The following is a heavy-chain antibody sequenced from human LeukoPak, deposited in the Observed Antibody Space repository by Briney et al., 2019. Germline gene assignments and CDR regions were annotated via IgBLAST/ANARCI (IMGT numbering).Heavy chain of an antibody. Sequence: SETLSLTCTVSGGSISSSSYYWGWIRQPPGKGLEWIGSIYYSGSTYYNPSLKSRVTISVDTSRNQFSLNLSSVTAADTAVYYCARLMSVDTAFDYWGQGTVVTVSS. CDR2: IYYSGST. V-gene: IGHV4-39*07. J-gene: IGHJ4*02. CDR3: ARLMSVDTAFDY. CDR1: GGSISSSSYY. D-gene: IGHD5-18*01.